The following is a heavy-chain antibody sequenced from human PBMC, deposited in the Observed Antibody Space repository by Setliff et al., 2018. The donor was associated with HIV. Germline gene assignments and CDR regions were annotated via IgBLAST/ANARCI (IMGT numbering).Heavy chain of an antibody. CDR1: GYIFTDYY. J-gene: IGHJ3*01. Sequence: ASVKVSCKASGYIFTDYYMHWVRQAPGQGLEWMGWINPNSGDTNYAQKFQGRVTLTRDTSVTTAYMELSRLRSDDTAVYYCARDSNPAGSPGYEYARRGAFDLWGPGTPVTVSS. D-gene: IGHD5-12*01. V-gene: IGHV1-2*02. CDR3: ARDSNPAGSPGYEYARRGAFDL. CDR2: INPNSGDT.